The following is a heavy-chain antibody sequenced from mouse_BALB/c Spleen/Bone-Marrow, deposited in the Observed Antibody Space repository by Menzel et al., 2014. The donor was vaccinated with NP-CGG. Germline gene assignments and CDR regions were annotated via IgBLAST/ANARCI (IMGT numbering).Heavy chain of an antibody. Sequence: VKLMESGPELVKPGASVKMSCKASGYTFTSYYIHWVKQRPGQGLEWIGWIYPGDGSTKYNEKFKGKTTLTADKSSSTAYMLLSSLTSEDSAIYFCARGELPYYFDYWGQGTPLTVSS. CDR3: ARGELPYYFDY. CDR2: IYPGDGST. CDR1: GYTFTSYY. J-gene: IGHJ2*01. V-gene: IGHV1S56*01.